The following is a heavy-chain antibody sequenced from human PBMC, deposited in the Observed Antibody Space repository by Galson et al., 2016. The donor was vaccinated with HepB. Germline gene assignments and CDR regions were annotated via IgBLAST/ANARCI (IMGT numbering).Heavy chain of an antibody. V-gene: IGHV1-69*02. CDR2: IVPIVGLE. Sequence: SVKVSCKASGGTLSSYPISWLRQAPGQGLEWMGRIVPIVGLENYARKFQGRVTITPDKSTNTAYMELNSLTSEDTAVYYCARPRAASDSSGFDPWGQGTLVTVSP. CDR1: GGTLSSYP. CDR3: ARPRAASDSSGFDP. J-gene: IGHJ5*02. D-gene: IGHD3-22*01.